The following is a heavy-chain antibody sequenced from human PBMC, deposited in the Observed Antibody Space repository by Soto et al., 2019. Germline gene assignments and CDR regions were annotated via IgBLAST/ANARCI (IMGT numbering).Heavy chain of an antibody. CDR3: ATVTIAALSRAYYGMDV. V-gene: IGHV4-30-4*08. CDR2: IYKSAIT. J-gene: IGHJ6*02. D-gene: IGHD6-6*01. Sequence: SETLSLTCSVSGDSISSVDYFWAWIRQPPGQALEYIGDIYKSAITYYNPSFESRVAISFDTSKSQFSLNVTSVTAADTAVYYCATVTIAALSRAYYGMDVWGQGTTVTVSS. CDR1: GDSISSVDYF.